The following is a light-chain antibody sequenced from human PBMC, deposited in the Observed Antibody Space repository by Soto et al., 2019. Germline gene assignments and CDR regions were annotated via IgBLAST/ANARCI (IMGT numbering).Light chain of an antibody. CDR3: SSYTSSSTV. J-gene: IGLJ2*01. CDR2: EVS. CDR1: SSDVGGYNY. Sequence: QSVLTQPPSVSAAPGQKVTISCTGTSSDVGGYNYVSWYQQHPGKAPKLMIYEVSNRPSGVSNRFSGSKSGNTASLTISGLQAEDEADYYCSSYTSSSTVFGGGTKLTVL. V-gene: IGLV2-14*01.